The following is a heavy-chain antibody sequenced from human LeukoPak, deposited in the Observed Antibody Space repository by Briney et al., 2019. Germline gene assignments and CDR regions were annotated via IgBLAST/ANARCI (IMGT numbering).Heavy chain of an antibody. CDR1: GFTFSSYG. J-gene: IGHJ5*02. CDR2: IAYDGSNK. D-gene: IGHD5-18*01. CDR3: AKGNYGYSFGDRFHP. Sequence: PGRSLRLSCAASGFTFSSYGMQWVRQAPGKWLEWVAVIAYDGSNKYYADSVKGRFTISRDNSKNTLYLQMNSLRAEDTAVYYCAKGNYGYSFGDRFHPWGQGTLVTVSS. V-gene: IGHV3-30*18.